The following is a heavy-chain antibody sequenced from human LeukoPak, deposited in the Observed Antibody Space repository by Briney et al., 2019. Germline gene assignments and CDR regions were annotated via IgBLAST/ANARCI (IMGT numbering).Heavy chain of an antibody. V-gene: IGHV3-30-3*01. CDR1: GFTFSSYA. J-gene: IGHJ4*02. CDR3: ARDSPRIYCGGDCYRYYFDY. Sequence: GRSLRLSCAASGFTFSSYAMHWVRQAPGKGLEWVAVISYDGSNKYYADSVKGRFTISRDNSKNTLYLQMNSLRAEDTAVYYCARDSPRIYCGGDCYRYYFDYWGQGTLVTVSS. D-gene: IGHD2-21*01. CDR2: ISYDGSNK.